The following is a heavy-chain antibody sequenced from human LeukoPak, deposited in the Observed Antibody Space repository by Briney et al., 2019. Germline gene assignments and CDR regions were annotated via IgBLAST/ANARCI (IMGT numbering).Heavy chain of an antibody. J-gene: IGHJ4*02. D-gene: IGHD2-15*01. CDR2: ISGSGTNT. CDR3: GKGGLPDIVVVIAAPPAY. CDR1: GSTFSNHA. Sequence: GGSLRLSCAGSGSTFSNHAMSWVRQAPGQGLEWVSSISGSGTNTYYAASVKGRFTISRDNSKNTLYLQMSSLRAEDTAIYYCGKGGLPDIVVVIAAPPAYWGQGTLVTVSS. V-gene: IGHV3-23*01.